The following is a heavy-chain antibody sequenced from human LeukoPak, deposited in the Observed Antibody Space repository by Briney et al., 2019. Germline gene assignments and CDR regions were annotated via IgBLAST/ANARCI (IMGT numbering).Heavy chain of an antibody. V-gene: IGHV3-48*03. CDR2: ISSSGTTI. D-gene: IGHD1-14*01. CDR3: ATRPVMDV. J-gene: IGHJ6*02. CDR1: GFTFSTYE. Sequence: PGGSLRLSCAASGFTFSTYEMNWVRQVPGKGLEWVSDISSSGTTIYYADSVKGRFTISRDNAKNSLFLQMNSLGVEDTAVYFCATRPVMDVWGQGTTVTVSS.